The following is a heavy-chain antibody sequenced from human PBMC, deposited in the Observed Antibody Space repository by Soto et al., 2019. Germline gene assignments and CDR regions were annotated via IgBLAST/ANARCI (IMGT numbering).Heavy chain of an antibody. Sequence: QITLKESGPTLVKPTQTLTLTCTFSGFSLSTSGVGVGWIRQPPGKALEWLALLYWDDDKRYNPSLKTRLPITKGTSKDQVVLTVTDVDPMDTATYFCAHILGYSSGCCESWGQGTLVTVSS. CDR1: GFSLSTSGVG. D-gene: IGHD6-19*01. CDR3: AHILGYSSGCCES. J-gene: IGHJ5*02. V-gene: IGHV2-5*02. CDR2: LYWDDDK.